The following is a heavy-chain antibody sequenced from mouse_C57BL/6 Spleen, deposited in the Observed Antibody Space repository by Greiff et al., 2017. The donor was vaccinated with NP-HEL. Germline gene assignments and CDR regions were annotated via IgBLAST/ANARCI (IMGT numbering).Heavy chain of an antibody. CDR3: ARQNTNYGSSPWFAY. D-gene: IGHD1-1*01. Sequence: EVKLMESGGGLVKPGGSLKLSCAASGFTFSSYTMSWVRQTPEKRLEWVATISGGGGNTYYPDSVKGRFTISRDNAKNTLYLQMSSLRSEDTALYYCARQNTNYGSSPWFAYWGQGTLVTVSA. V-gene: IGHV5-9*01. J-gene: IGHJ3*01. CDR2: ISGGGGNT. CDR1: GFTFSSYT.